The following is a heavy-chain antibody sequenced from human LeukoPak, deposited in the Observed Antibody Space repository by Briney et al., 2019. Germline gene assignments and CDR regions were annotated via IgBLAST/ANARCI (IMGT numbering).Heavy chain of an antibody. D-gene: IGHD3-22*01. CDR1: GYTFTGYY. V-gene: IGHV1-2*06. J-gene: IGHJ5*02. Sequence: ASVKVSCKASGYTFTGYYMHWVRQAPGQGLEWMGRINPNSGGTNYAQKFQGRVTMTRDTSISTAYMELSRLRSDDTALYYCASSNRGVVVTNAWGQGTLVTVSS. CDR2: INPNSGGT. CDR3: ASSNRGVVVTNA.